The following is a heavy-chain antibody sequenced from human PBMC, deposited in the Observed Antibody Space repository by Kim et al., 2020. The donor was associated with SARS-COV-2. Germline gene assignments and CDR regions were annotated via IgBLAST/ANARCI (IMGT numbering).Heavy chain of an antibody. D-gene: IGHD2-15*01. J-gene: IGHJ4*02. CDR2: IDHSGTT. V-gene: IGHV4-34*01. CDR3: ARGLGLRHCSGGNCAKYTYYFDF. Sequence: SETLSLTCAVFGGSFSGYYWTWIRQSPGKGLDWIGEIDHSGTTNYNPSLKSRVTISVDSSKKQFSLNLNSVTAADTAVYYCARGLGLRHCSGGNCAKYTYYFDFWGQGSQVSVSS. CDR1: GGSFSGYY.